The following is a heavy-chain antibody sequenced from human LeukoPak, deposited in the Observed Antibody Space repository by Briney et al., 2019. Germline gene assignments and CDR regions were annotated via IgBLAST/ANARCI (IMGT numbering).Heavy chain of an antibody. J-gene: IGHJ4*02. D-gene: IGHD3-10*01. CDR3: ARARLTLAREVIIKADY. CDR2: IKQDGSEK. Sequence: QPGGSLRLSCAASGFSFSTYWMSWVRQAPGKGLQWVANIKQDGSEKNYVDSVKGRFTISRDNAKNSLYLQMNSLRAEDTAVYYCARARLTLAREVIIKADYWGQGILITVSS. V-gene: IGHV3-7*03. CDR1: GFSFSTYW.